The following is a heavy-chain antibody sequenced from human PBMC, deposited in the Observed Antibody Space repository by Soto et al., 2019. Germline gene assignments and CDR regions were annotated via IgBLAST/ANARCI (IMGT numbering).Heavy chain of an antibody. CDR1: GGSFSGYY. D-gene: IGHD3-16*01. Sequence: ETLSLTCAVYGGSFSGYYWSWIRQPPGKGLEWIGEINHSGSTNYNPSLKSRVTISVDTSKNQFSLKLSSVTAADTAVYYCAVLALGAYFDYWGQGTLVTVSS. CDR3: AVLALGAYFDY. J-gene: IGHJ4*02. CDR2: INHSGST. V-gene: IGHV4-34*01.